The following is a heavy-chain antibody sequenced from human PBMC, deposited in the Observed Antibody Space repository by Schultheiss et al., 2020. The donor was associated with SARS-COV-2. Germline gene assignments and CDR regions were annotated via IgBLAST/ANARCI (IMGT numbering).Heavy chain of an antibody. V-gene: IGHV4-31*03. CDR3: AREGTALYYYYYMDV. CDR2: IYYSGST. J-gene: IGHJ6*03. D-gene: IGHD2-21*02. CDR1: GGSISSGGYY. Sequence: TLSLTCTVSGGSISSGGYYWSWIRQHPGKGLEWIGYIYYSGSTYYNPSLKSRVTISVDTSKNQFSLKLSSVTAADTAVYYCAREGTALYYYYYMDVWGKGTTVTVSS.